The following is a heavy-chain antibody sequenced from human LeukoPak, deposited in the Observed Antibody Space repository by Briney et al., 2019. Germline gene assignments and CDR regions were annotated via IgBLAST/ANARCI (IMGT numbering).Heavy chain of an antibody. V-gene: IGHV3-43*02. Sequence: GGSLRLSCAAPGFMFHDYAIHWVRQAPGKGLEWVSLISGDGGSTFYADSVKGRFTISRDNSKNSPYLQMNSLRSDDTALYYCARESESSGWYDYWGQGTLVTVSS. D-gene: IGHD6-19*01. CDR2: ISGDGGST. CDR3: ARESESSGWYDY. J-gene: IGHJ4*02. CDR1: GFMFHDYA.